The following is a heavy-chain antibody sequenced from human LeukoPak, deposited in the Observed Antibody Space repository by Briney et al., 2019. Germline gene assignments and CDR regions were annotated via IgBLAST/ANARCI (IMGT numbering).Heavy chain of an antibody. V-gene: IGHV3-48*02. Sequence: GGSLRLSCAASAFTFSSYSMNWVRQAPGKGVEGISYIGISPTSVHYADSVKGRFTISRDNAKNSLYLQMNSLRDEDTAVYYCARDSHYAFDYWGQGTLVTVSS. CDR2: IGISPTSV. CDR1: AFTFSSYS. CDR3: ARDSHYAFDY. J-gene: IGHJ4*02. D-gene: IGHD2-2*01.